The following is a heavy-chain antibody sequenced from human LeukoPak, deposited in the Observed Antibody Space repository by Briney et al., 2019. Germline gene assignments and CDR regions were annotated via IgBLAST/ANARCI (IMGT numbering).Heavy chain of an antibody. D-gene: IGHD1-14*01. CDR1: GFTFSSYW. J-gene: IGHJ4*02. CDR3: AALDNGRDY. V-gene: IGHV3-74*01. CDR2: IKRDGSSP. Sequence: PGGSLRLSCAASGFTFSSYWMHWIRHAPGKGLVWVSRIKRDGSSPAYADSVKGRFTISRDNAENTLYLQMNSLRAEDTAVYYCAALDNGRDYWGQGTLVTVSS.